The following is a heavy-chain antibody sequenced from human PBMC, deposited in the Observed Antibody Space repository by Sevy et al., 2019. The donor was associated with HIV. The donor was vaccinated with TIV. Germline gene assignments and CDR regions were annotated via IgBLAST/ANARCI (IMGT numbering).Heavy chain of an antibody. CDR2: VSSDESNK. J-gene: IGHJ6*02. V-gene: IGHV3-33*07. Sequence: GGSLRLSCAASGFTFINYGMYWVRQAPGKGLEWVAFVSSDESNKYYVESVKGGFTISRDNSKNTLNLQMNSLRPEDRAVYYCARDAQRLPLGELSRIPSARGGMDVWGQGTAVTVSS. D-gene: IGHD3-16*02. CDR1: GFTFINYG. CDR3: ARDAQRLPLGELSRIPSARGGMDV.